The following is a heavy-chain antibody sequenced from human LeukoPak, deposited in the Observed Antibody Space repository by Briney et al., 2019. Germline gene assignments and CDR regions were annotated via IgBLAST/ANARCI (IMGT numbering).Heavy chain of an antibody. CDR2: IKQDGSEK. J-gene: IGHJ4*02. CDR1: RITFTYW. V-gene: IGHV3-7*01. CDR3: ASSFSDDFWSGHF. D-gene: IGHD3-3*01. Sequence: GGSLRLSCAASRITFTYWMSWVRQAPGKGLEWVANIKQDGSEKYYVDSVKGRFTISRDNAKKSLLLQMNSLRAQDTAVYYCASSFSDDFWSGHFWGQGTLVTVSS.